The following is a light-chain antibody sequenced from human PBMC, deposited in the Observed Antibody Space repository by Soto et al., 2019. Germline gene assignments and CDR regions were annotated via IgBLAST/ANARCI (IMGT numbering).Light chain of an antibody. V-gene: IGKV1-5*03. CDR2: KAS. J-gene: IGKJ1*01. CDR1: QSISSW. CDR3: QQYSTYWT. Sequence: DIQMTQSPSTLSASVGDRVTMTCRASQSISSWLAWYQQKPGKAPKLLIYKASSLEIGVPSRFSGSGSGTEFTLTISSLQPDDFATYYCQQYSTYWTFGQGTKVEV.